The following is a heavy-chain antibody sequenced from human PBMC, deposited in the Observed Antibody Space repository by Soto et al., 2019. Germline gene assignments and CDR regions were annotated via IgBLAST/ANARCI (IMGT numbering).Heavy chain of an antibody. D-gene: IGHD3-10*01. CDR2: IDWDDDK. V-gene: IGHV2-70*01. Sequence: SAPTLVNATQTLTLTCTFSGFSLSTSGMCVRWIRQPPGKALEWLALIDWDDDKYYSTSLKTRLTISKDTSKNQVVLTMTNMDPVDTATYYCARGVGDLLWKARPYYFDYWGQGTLVTVSS. CDR3: ARGVGDLLWKARPYYFDY. J-gene: IGHJ4*02. CDR1: GFSLSTSGMC.